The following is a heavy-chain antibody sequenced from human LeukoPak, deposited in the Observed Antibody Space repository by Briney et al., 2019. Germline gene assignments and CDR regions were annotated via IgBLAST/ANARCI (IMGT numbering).Heavy chain of an antibody. CDR2: INPNSGGT. V-gene: IGHV1-2*02. D-gene: IGHD3-22*01. CDR1: GYTFTGYY. J-gene: IGHJ5*02. Sequence: ASVKVTVMASGYTFTGYYMHWVRQAPGQGLEWMGWINPNSGGTNYAQKFQGRVTMTRDTSISTAYMELSRLRSDDTAVYYCARDFLADYYHSSGYYYDQWGQRPLVTVSS. CDR3: ARDFLADYYHSSGYYYDQ.